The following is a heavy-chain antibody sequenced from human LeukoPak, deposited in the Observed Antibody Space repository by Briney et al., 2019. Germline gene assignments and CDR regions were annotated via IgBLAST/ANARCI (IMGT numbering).Heavy chain of an antibody. CDR1: GFTFSSYA. Sequence: GSLRLSCAASGFTFSSYAMSWVRQPPGKGLEWIGEINHSGSTNYNPSLKSRVTISVHTSKNQFSLKLSSVTAADTAVYYCASGLLSSTPSFDYWGQGTLVTVSS. CDR3: ASGLLSSTPSFDY. CDR2: INHSGST. D-gene: IGHD2-2*01. J-gene: IGHJ4*02. V-gene: IGHV4-34*01.